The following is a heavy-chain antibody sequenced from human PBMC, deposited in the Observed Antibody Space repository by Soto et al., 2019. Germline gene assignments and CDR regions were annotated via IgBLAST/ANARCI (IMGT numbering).Heavy chain of an antibody. CDR1: GVSISSYY. V-gene: IGHV4-59*01. CDR3: ASGIAVAGPYYYYYMDV. D-gene: IGHD6-19*01. CDR2: IYYSGST. J-gene: IGHJ6*03. Sequence: SETLSLTCTVSGVSISSYYWSWIRQPPGKGLEWIGYIYYSGSTNYNPSLKSRVTISVDTSKNQFSLKLSSVTAADTAVYYCASGIAVAGPYYYYYMDVWGKGTTVTAS.